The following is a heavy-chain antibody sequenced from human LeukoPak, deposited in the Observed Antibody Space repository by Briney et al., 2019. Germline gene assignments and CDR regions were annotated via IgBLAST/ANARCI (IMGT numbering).Heavy chain of an antibody. Sequence: ASVKVSCTAAGGTFSSYAISWVRQAPGQGLEWMGWISAYNGNTNYAQKLQGRVTMTTDTSTSTAYMEPRSLRSDDTAVYYCAREGLVGATFYYYYGMDVWGQGTTVTVSS. CDR3: AREGLVGATFYYYYGMDV. CDR2: ISAYNGNT. V-gene: IGHV1-18*01. D-gene: IGHD1-26*01. CDR1: GGTFSSYA. J-gene: IGHJ6*02.